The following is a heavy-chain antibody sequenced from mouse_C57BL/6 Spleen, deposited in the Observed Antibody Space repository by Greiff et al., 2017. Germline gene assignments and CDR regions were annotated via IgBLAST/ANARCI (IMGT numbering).Heavy chain of an antibody. V-gene: IGHV1-22*01. D-gene: IGHD1-1*01. CDR3: ARKPSGFTTVVAPGFDV. J-gene: IGHJ1*03. Sequence: EVQLQQSGPELVKPGASVKMSCKASGYTFTDYNMHWVKQSHGKSLEWIGYINPNNGGTSYNQKFKGKATLTVNKSSSTAYMELRSLTSEDSAVYYCARKPSGFTTVVAPGFDVWGTGTTVTVSS. CDR2: INPNNGGT. CDR1: GYTFTDYN.